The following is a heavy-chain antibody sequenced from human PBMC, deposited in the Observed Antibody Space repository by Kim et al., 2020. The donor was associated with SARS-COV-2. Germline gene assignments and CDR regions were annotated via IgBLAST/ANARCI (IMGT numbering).Heavy chain of an antibody. Sequence: GGSLRLSCVASGFAFDDFALHWVRQVPGGGLEWISLISNDGGGTYYADSVKGRFTVSRDSSKNSLYLQMTSLRANDSAIYYCAKDTWGAASVAIDYWGQG. J-gene: IGHJ4*02. CDR3: AKDTWGAASVAIDY. V-gene: IGHV3-43D*04. D-gene: IGHD6-25*01. CDR2: ISNDGGGT. CDR1: GFAFDDFA.